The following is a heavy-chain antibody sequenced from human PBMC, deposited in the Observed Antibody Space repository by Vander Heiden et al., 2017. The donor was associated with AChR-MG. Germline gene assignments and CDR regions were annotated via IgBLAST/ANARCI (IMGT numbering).Heavy chain of an antibody. CDR3: AKQFPASAWFGELFEDIAAFDI. CDR2: ISGSGGST. V-gene: IGHV3-23*01. J-gene: IGHJ3*02. Sequence: EVQLLESGGGLVQPGGSLRLSCAASGFTFSSYAMSWVRQAPGKGLEWVSAISGSGGSTYYADSVKGRFTISRDNSKNTLYLQMNSLRAEDTAVYYCAKQFPASAWFGELFEDIAAFDIWGQGTMVTVSS. D-gene: IGHD3-10*01. CDR1: GFTFSSYA.